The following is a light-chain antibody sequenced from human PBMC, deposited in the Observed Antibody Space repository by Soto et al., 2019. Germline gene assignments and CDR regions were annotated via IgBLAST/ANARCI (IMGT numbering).Light chain of an antibody. Sequence: DIQMTQSPSALSASVGDRVTITCRANQGISNYLAWFQQIPGKVPKRLIYAASNLQSGVPSRFSGSGSGTEFTLTISSLQPEDFATYYCLQHNTYPWTFGQGTKVDIK. CDR2: AAS. J-gene: IGKJ1*01. CDR1: QGISNY. CDR3: LQHNTYPWT. V-gene: IGKV1-17*03.